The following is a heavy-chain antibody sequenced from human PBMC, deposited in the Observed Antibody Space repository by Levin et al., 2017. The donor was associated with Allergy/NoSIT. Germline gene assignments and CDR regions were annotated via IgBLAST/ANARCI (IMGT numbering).Heavy chain of an antibody. Sequence: ASVKVSCKASGYTFTGYYMHWVRQAPGQGLEWMGWINPNSGGTNYAQKFQGRVTMTRDTSISTAYMELSRLRSDDTAVYYCARDDPPVDCSSTSCYPWFDPWGQGTLVTVSS. D-gene: IGHD2-2*01. V-gene: IGHV1-2*02. CDR2: INPNSGGT. CDR1: GYTFTGYY. CDR3: ARDDPPVDCSSTSCYPWFDP. J-gene: IGHJ5*02.